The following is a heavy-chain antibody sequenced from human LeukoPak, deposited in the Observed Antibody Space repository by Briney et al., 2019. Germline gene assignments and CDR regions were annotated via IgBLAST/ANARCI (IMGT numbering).Heavy chain of an antibody. CDR1: GFTFRSYS. CDR2: ISSTSTYI. CDR3: ARDLRGSYRPY. V-gene: IGHV3-21*04. J-gene: IGHJ4*02. Sequence: GGSLRLSCAASGFTFRSYSMNWVRQAPGKGLEWVSAISSTSTYIFYADSVKGRFTISRDNSKNTLYLQMNSLRAEDTAVYYCARDLRGSYRPYWGQGTLVTVSS. D-gene: IGHD1-26*01.